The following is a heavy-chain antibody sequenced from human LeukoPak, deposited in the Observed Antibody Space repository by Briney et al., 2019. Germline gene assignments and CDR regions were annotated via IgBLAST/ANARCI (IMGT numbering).Heavy chain of an antibody. J-gene: IGHJ6*03. D-gene: IGHD2-2*01. CDR1: GFTFSSYG. Sequence: HPGGSLRLSCAASGFTFSSYGMHWVRQAPGKGLEWVAFIRYDGSNKYYADSVKGRFTISRDNSKNTLYLQMNSLRAEDTAVYYCANLCSSTSCSYYYYYMDVWGKGTTVTVSS. CDR2: IRYDGSNK. CDR3: ANLCSSTSCSYYYYYMDV. V-gene: IGHV3-30*02.